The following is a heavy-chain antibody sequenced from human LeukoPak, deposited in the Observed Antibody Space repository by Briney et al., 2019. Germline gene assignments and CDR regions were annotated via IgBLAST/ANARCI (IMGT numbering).Heavy chain of an antibody. D-gene: IGHD6-13*01. CDR2: ISSIVSTI. CDR1: GFTFSDYY. V-gene: IGHV3-11*01. Sequence: GGSLRLSCAASGFTFSDYYMSWIRQAPGKGLEWVSYISSIVSTIYYADSVKGRFTISRDNAKNSLYLQMNSLRAEDTAVYYCARERSSSWYTQQADYYYYGMDVWGQGTTVTVSS. CDR3: ARERSSSWYTQQADYYYYGMDV. J-gene: IGHJ6*02.